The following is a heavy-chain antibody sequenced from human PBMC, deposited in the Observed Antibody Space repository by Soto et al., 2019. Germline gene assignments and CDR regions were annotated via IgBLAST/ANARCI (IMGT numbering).Heavy chain of an antibody. CDR3: ARNRDEYSSSYNWFDP. V-gene: IGHV4-4*07. CDR1: GVPISSYY. J-gene: IGHJ5*02. D-gene: IGHD4-4*01. CDR2: IHAGGDA. Sequence: PSETLSLTCTVSGVPISSYYWSWMRQPAGKGLEFIGRIHAGGDAVYNPSLKSRVVMSTDTSRNQFSLWLRSVSAADTAIYYCARNRDEYSSSYNWFDPWGQGISVTVSS.